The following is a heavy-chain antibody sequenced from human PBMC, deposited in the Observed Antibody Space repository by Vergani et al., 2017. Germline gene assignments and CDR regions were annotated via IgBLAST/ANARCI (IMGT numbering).Heavy chain of an antibody. CDR1: GGSISSGSYY. J-gene: IGHJ4*02. D-gene: IGHD3-22*01. Sequence: QVQLQESGPGLVKPSQTLSLTCTVSGGSISSGSYYWSWIRQPAGKGLEWIGRIYTSGSTNYNPSLKSRVTISVDTSKNQFSLKLSSVTAADTAVYYCARDHYYYDSSGYYKPGDYWGQGTLVTVSS. CDR3: ARDHYYYDSSGYYKPGDY. CDR2: IYTSGST. V-gene: IGHV4-61*02.